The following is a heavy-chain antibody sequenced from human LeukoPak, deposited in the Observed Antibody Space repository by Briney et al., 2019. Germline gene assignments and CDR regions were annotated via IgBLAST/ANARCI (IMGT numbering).Heavy chain of an antibody. D-gene: IGHD3-16*02. Sequence: ASVKVSCKASGYTFTGYYMHRVRQAPGQGLEWMGWINPNSGGTNYAQKFQGRVTMTRDTSISTAYMELSRLRSDDMAVYYCARDFYDYVWGSYRSTYYFDYWGQGTLVTVSS. V-gene: IGHV1-2*02. J-gene: IGHJ4*02. CDR2: INPNSGGT. CDR3: ARDFYDYVWGSYRSTYYFDY. CDR1: GYTFTGYY.